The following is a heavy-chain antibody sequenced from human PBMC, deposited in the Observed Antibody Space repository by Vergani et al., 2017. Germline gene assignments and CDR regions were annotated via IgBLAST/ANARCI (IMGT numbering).Heavy chain of an antibody. D-gene: IGHD3-22*01. CDR2: ISGSGGST. V-gene: IGHV3-23*04. J-gene: IGHJ3*02. CDR3: AKSGGDDSSGYYYVRQPGGAFDI. CDR1: GFTFSSYA. Sequence: EVQLVESGGGLVQPGGSLRLSCAASGFTFSSYAMSWVRQAPGKGLEWVSAISGSGGSTYYADSVKGRFTISRDNSKNTLYLQMNRLRAEDTAVYYCAKSGGDDSSGYYYVRQPGGAFDIWGQGTMVTVSS.